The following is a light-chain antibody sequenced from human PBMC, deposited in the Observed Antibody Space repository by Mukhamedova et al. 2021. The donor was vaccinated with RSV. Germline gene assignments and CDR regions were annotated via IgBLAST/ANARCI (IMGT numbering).Light chain of an antibody. CDR3: SSYTSSKTYV. Sequence: GSVASNHVQWYQQRPGSSPSIVIYETKQRPSGVPGRFAGSSDSSSNSASLTISGLKAEDEAEYYCSSYTSSKTYVFGTGTKVTVL. CDR1: GSVASNH. CDR2: ETK. J-gene: IGLJ1*01. V-gene: IGLV6-57*01.